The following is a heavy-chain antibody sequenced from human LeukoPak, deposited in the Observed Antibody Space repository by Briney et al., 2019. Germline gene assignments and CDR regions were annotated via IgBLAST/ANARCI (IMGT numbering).Heavy chain of an antibody. V-gene: IGHV3-48*03. CDR3: ARDHCSSTTCYYYYGMDV. CDR1: GFTFSSHE. Sequence: QTGGSLRLSCAASGFTFSSHEMNWVRQAPGKGLEWVSYISNSGSTIYYADSVRGRFTISRDNAKNSLYLQMNSLRAEDTAVYYCARDHCSSTTCYYYYGMDVWGRGTTVTVSS. CDR2: ISNSGSTI. D-gene: IGHD2-2*01. J-gene: IGHJ6*02.